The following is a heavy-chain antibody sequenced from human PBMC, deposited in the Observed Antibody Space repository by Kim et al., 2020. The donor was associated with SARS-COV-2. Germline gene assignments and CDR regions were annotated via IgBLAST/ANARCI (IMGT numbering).Heavy chain of an antibody. CDR3: ARDWGDD. CDR1: GLPFEIYW. Sequence: GGSLRLSCAASGLPFEIYWMAWVRQAPGKGPEWVAYIRHDGNEIYYGDSVNGRFTISRDNAKNSLYLQMNSLRVEDTAIYYCARDWGDDWGKGTLVTVSS. J-gene: IGHJ4*02. V-gene: IGHV3-7*01. D-gene: IGHD3-16*01. CDR2: IRHDGNEI.